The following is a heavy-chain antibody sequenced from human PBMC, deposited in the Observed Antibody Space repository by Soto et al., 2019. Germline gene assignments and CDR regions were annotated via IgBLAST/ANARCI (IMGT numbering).Heavy chain of an antibody. Sequence: QVQLQESGPGLVKPSGTLSLTCAVSSGSISSSNWWSWVRQPPGKGLEWIGEIYHSGSTNYNPSPKSRVTISVDKARNQFSLKLSSVTAADTAVYYCAMEYCSGGSCRGHFDYWGQGTLVTVSS. D-gene: IGHD2-15*01. CDR1: SGSISSSNW. CDR3: AMEYCSGGSCRGHFDY. V-gene: IGHV4-4*02. CDR2: IYHSGST. J-gene: IGHJ4*02.